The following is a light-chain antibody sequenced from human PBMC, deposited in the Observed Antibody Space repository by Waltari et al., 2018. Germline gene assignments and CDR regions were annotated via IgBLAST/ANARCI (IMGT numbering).Light chain of an antibody. CDR3: QQRSSLPRT. V-gene: IGKV3-11*01. J-gene: IGKJ1*01. CDR1: QSVRNY. CDR2: DAS. Sequence: EIVLTQSPGTLSLSPGERATLSCRASQSVRNYLAWYQQKPGQAPRLLIYDASNRATGIPARFSGGGSGTDFTLTISTLEPEDFAVYYCQQRSSLPRTFGQGTKVEIK.